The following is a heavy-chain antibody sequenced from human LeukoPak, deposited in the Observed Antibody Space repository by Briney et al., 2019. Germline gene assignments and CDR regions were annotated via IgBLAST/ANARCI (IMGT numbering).Heavy chain of an antibody. V-gene: IGHV4-59*08. CDR1: GGSISSYY. CDR3: ARLETPDIVATGWFDP. CDR2: IYYSGST. J-gene: IGHJ5*02. Sequence: SETLSLTCTVSGGSISSYYWSWIRQPPGKGLEWIGYIYYSGSTNYNPSLKSRVTISVDTSKNQLSLKLSSVTAADTAVYYCARLETPDIVATGWFDPWGQGTLVTVSS. D-gene: IGHD5-12*01.